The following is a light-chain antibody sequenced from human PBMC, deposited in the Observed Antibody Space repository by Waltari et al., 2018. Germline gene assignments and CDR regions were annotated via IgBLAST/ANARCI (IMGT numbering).Light chain of an antibody. Sequence: QSALTQPPSASGSPGQSVTISCTGTSTDIGVYNYVSWYQQHPGQAPRPLIYEVTERPSGVPDRFSDSKSGDTASLTVSGLQGEDEADYYCASFAGSNNLFGGGTKLTVL. CDR2: EVT. V-gene: IGLV2-8*01. CDR1: STDIGVYNY. J-gene: IGLJ2*01. CDR3: ASFAGSNNL.